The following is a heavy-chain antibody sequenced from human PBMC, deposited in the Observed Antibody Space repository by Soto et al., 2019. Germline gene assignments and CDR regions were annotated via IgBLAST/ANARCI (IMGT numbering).Heavy chain of an antibody. CDR1: GVTFSSYA. J-gene: IGHJ5*02. Sequence: SLRLACPASGVTFSSYAMHWVRQAPGKGLEWVAVISYDGSNKYYADSGKGRFTISRDNSKNTLYLQMNSLRAEDKAVYYCERDRSGGRRGSFEPRGQGTLVTVAS. D-gene: IGHD2-8*02. CDR2: ISYDGSNK. V-gene: IGHV3-30-3*01. CDR3: ERDRSGGRRGSFEP.